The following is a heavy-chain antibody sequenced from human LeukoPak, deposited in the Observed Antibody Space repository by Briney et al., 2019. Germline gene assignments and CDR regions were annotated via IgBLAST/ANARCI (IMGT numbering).Heavy chain of an antibody. Sequence: GRSLRLSCAASGFTFNSYGMHWVRQAPGKGLEWVAVIWYDGSNKYYADSVKGRFTISRDNPKNTLYLQMNNLRAEDTAVYYCATYYGSGTTRGDYWGQGTLVTVSS. J-gene: IGHJ4*02. CDR3: ATYYGSGTTRGDY. V-gene: IGHV3-33*01. CDR1: GFTFNSYG. D-gene: IGHD3-10*01. CDR2: IWYDGSNK.